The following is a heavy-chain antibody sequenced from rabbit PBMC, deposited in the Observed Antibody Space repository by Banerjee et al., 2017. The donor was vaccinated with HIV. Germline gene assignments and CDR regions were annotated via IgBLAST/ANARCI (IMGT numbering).Heavy chain of an antibody. D-gene: IGHD6-1*01. CDR2: IYAGSSGST. J-gene: IGHJ4*01. CDR3: ARDRGVTGYAYATYYFNL. V-gene: IGHV1S45*01. Sequence: QEQLEESGGDLVKPEGSLTLTCTASGFSFSSSYWICWVRQAPGKGLEWIACIYAGSSGSTYYANWAKGRLTISKTSSTTVTLQMTSLTAADTATYFCARDRGVTGYAYATYYFNLWAQGPSSPS. CDR1: GFSFSSSYW.